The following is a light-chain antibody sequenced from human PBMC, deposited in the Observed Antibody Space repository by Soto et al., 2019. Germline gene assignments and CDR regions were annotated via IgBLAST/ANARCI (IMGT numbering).Light chain of an antibody. J-gene: IGKJ1*01. Sequence: DIQLTQSPSSVSASVGDSVTITCRASHSIRNYLDWYQQKPGQAPSLLIYAASSLQSGIPARFSGSGSGTDFTLSISNLQPEDFATYYCQQSHSTPLTFGQGTKVDIK. CDR1: HSIRNY. CDR2: AAS. CDR3: QQSHSTPLT. V-gene: IGKV1-39*01.